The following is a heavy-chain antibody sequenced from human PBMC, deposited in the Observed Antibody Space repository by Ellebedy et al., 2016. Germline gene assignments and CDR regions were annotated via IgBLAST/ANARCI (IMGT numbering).Heavy chain of an antibody. Sequence: GESLKISXAASGFIFSRYAMHWVRHAPGKGLEWVAIVSNDGDTKDHADSVTGRFTISRDDSKNTLYLQMNSLRAEDTAVYYCARGRGCTNGVCQNWFDPWGQGTLVTVSS. J-gene: IGHJ5*02. D-gene: IGHD2-8*01. CDR2: VSNDGDTK. CDR3: ARGRGCTNGVCQNWFDP. V-gene: IGHV3-30*04. CDR1: GFIFSRYA.